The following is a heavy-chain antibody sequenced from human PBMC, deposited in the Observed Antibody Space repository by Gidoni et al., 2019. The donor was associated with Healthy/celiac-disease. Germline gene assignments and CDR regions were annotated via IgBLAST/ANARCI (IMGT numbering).Heavy chain of an antibody. J-gene: IGHJ4*02. V-gene: IGHV4-39*07. Sequence: QLQLQESGPGLVKPSETLSLTCTVSGGSISSSSYYWGWIRQPPGKGLEWIGSIYYSGSTYYNPSLKSRVTISVDTSKNQFSLKLSSVTAADTAVYYCARDDHYYGSGSYSPFDYWGQGTLVTVSS. CDR1: GGSISSSSYY. D-gene: IGHD3-10*01. CDR2: IYYSGST. CDR3: ARDDHYYGSGSYSPFDY.